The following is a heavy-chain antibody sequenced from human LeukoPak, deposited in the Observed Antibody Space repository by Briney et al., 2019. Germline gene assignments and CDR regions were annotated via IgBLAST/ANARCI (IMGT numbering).Heavy chain of an antibody. V-gene: IGHV3-21*01. CDR3: ARDQLEPAFDY. CDR1: GFTFSYYN. D-gene: IGHD1-1*01. J-gene: IGHJ4*02. CDR2: ISSTSSYI. Sequence: GGSLRLSCAASGFTFSYYNMNWVRQAPGKGLEWVSSISSTSSYIYYADSVKGRFTISRDNAKNSLYLQMTSLRAEDTAVYYCARDQLEPAFDYWGQGTLVTVSS.